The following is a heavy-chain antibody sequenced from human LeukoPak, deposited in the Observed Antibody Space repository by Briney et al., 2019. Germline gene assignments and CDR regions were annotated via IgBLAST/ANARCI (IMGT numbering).Heavy chain of an antibody. CDR2: INPIFGTA. CDR3: AVSVDY. J-gene: IGHJ4*02. V-gene: IGHV1-69*13. Sequence: SVKVSCKASGCTFSRNAISWVRQAPGQGLEWMGGINPIFGTANYAQKFQGRVTITADESTSTAYMELSSLRSEDTGVYYCAVSVDYWGQGTLVTVSS. CDR1: GCTFSRNA.